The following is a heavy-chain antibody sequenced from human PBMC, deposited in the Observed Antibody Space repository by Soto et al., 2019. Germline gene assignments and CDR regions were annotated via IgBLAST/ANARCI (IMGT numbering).Heavy chain of an antibody. CDR1: GGSSSGYY. J-gene: IGHJ6*02. D-gene: IGHD3-10*01. Sequence: SETLSLTCALYGGSSSGYYWSWIRPPPGKGLEWIGEINHSGSTNYNPYLKSRVTISVDTSKNQLSLKLSSVTAADTAVYYCAGGVLLWFGELMSDGMDVWGQGTTVTVSS. CDR3: AGGVLLWFGELMSDGMDV. V-gene: IGHV4-34*01. CDR2: INHSGST.